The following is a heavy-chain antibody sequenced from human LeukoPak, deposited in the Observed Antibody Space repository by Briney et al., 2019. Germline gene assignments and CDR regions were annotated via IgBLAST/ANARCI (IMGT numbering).Heavy chain of an antibody. D-gene: IGHD6-19*01. J-gene: IGHJ3*02. CDR1: GFTLSSSS. CDR3: ARDGSYSSGWYEAFDI. Sequence: PGSSLRLSGAASGFTLSSSSMTWVRQAPGKGLDWVSSISSSSSYIYYADSVKGRFTISRDNAKNSLYLQMTSLRAEDTAVYYCARDGSYSSGWYEAFDIWGQGTMVTVSS. V-gene: IGHV3-21*01. CDR2: ISSSSSYI.